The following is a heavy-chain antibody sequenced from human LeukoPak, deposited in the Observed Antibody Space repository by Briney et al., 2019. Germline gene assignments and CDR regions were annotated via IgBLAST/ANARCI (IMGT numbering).Heavy chain of an antibody. D-gene: IGHD2-15*01. J-gene: IGHJ5*02. CDR1: GYTFTSYG. CDR2: ISGSNGNT. CDR3: AREAIVQVAALTNWFDP. V-gene: IGHV1-18*01. Sequence: ASVKVSCKASGYTFTSYGISWVRQAPGQGLEWMGWISGSNGNTNYAQKLQGRVTMTTDTSTSTAYMELRSLRSDDTAVYYCAREAIVQVAALTNWFDPWGQGTLVTVSS.